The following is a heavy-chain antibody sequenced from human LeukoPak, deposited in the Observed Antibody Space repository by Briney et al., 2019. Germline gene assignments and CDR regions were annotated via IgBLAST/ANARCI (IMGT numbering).Heavy chain of an antibody. Sequence: GGSLRLSCAASGFTFSSYAMHWVRQAPGKGLEWVAVISYDGSNKYYADSVKGRFTISKDNSKNTLYLQMNSLRAEDTAVYYCARVFLYYDSSESWFDPWGQGTLVTVSS. CDR2: ISYDGSNK. CDR1: GFTFSSYA. D-gene: IGHD3-22*01. V-gene: IGHV3-30*04. CDR3: ARVFLYYDSSESWFDP. J-gene: IGHJ5*02.